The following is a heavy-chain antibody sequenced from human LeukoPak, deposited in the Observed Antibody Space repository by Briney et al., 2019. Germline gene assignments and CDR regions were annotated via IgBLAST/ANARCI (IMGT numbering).Heavy chain of an antibody. CDR1: GFTFSSYA. D-gene: IGHD5-12*01. J-gene: IGHJ4*02. Sequence: GGSLRLSCAASGFTFSSYAMSWVRQAPGKGLEWVSAISGSGGSTYYADSVKGRFTISRDNSKNTRYLQMNSVRAEDTAVYYCAKDSPNSGYVYFDYWGQGTLVTVSS. CDR3: AKDSPNSGYVYFDY. CDR2: ISGSGGST. V-gene: IGHV3-23*01.